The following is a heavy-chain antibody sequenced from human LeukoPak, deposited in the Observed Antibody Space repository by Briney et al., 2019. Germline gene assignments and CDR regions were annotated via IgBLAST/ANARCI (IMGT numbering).Heavy chain of an antibody. V-gene: IGHV3-23*01. CDR1: GFTFSSYA. D-gene: IGHD3-22*01. CDR3: AKDHALYDSSGYYYYYYYYMDV. Sequence: AGGSLRLSCAASGFTFSSYAMSWVRQAPGKGLEWVSAISGSGGSTYYADSVKGRFTISRDNSKNTLYLKMNSLRAEDTAVYYCAKDHALYDSSGYYYYYYYYMDVWGKGTTVTVSS. CDR2: ISGSGGST. J-gene: IGHJ6*03.